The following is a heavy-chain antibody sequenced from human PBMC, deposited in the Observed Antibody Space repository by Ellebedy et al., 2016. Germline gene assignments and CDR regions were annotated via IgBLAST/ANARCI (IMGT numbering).Heavy chain of an antibody. Sequence: ASVKVSCXASGYTFTGYYMHWVRQAPGQGLEWMGWNNPNSGGTNYAQKFQGRVTMTRDTSISTAYMELSRLRSDDTAVYYCARGTYYYGSGSAYYYYYGMDVWGQGTTVTVSS. CDR2: NNPNSGGT. V-gene: IGHV1-2*02. CDR3: ARGTYYYGSGSAYYYYYGMDV. J-gene: IGHJ6*02. D-gene: IGHD3-10*01. CDR1: GYTFTGYY.